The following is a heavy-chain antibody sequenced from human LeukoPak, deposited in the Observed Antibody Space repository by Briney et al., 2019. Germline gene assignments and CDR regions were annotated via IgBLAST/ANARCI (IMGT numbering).Heavy chain of an antibody. CDR3: AREGDFWSGSFDY. J-gene: IGHJ4*02. D-gene: IGHD3-3*01. CDR2: ISHSGSP. CDR1: GGSISSGDYS. Sequence: SQTLSLTCAVSGGSISSGDYSWSWIRQPPGKGLEWIGYISHSGSPSYNPSLKSRVTLSVDRSKNQFSLKLSSVTAADTAVYYCAREGDFWSGSFDYWGQGTLVTVSS. V-gene: IGHV4-30-2*01.